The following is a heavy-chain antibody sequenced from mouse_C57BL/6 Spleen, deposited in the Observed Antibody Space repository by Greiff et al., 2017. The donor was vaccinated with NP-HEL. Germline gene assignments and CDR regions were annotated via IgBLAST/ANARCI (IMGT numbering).Heavy chain of an antibody. D-gene: IGHD1-1*01. CDR1: GFNIKNTY. J-gene: IGHJ3*01. CDR3: ARSGYYGSSPWFAY. CDR2: IDPANGNT. Sequence: EVQLQQSVAELVRPGASVKLSCTASGFNIKNTYMHWVKQRPEQGLEWIGRIDPANGNTKYAPKFPGKATITEETSATTAYLQLSSLTSEDTAIYYCARSGYYGSSPWFAYWGQGTLVTVSA. V-gene: IGHV14-3*01.